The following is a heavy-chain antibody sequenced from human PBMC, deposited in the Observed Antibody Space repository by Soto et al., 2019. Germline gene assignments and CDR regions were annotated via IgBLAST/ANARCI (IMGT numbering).Heavy chain of an antibody. CDR3: ARDRGGDYSPFDY. CDR2: INAANGKT. Sequence: QVQLVQSGAEVKKPGASVKISCKASGYTFTSYTINWVRQAPGHRLEWMGWINAANGKTKYSQKFQGRVTITRDTXASTAYMDLSSLRSEDTAMYYCARDRGGDYSPFDYGGQGTLVTVSS. V-gene: IGHV1-3*01. CDR1: GYTFTSYT. J-gene: IGHJ4*02. D-gene: IGHD2-21*02.